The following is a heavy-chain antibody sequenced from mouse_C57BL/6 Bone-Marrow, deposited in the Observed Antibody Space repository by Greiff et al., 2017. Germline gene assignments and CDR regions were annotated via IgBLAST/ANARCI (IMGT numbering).Heavy chain of an antibody. CDR3: ARDYGSSYYWYFDV. Sequence: EVQLQQSGPELVKPGASVKIPCKASGYTFTDYNMDWVKQSHGKSLEWIGDINPNNGGTIYNQKFKGKATLTVDKSSSTAYRELRSLTSEDTAVYYCARDYGSSYYWYFDVWGTGTTVTVSS. V-gene: IGHV1-18*01. J-gene: IGHJ1*03. CDR2: INPNNGGT. D-gene: IGHD1-1*01. CDR1: GYTFTDYN.